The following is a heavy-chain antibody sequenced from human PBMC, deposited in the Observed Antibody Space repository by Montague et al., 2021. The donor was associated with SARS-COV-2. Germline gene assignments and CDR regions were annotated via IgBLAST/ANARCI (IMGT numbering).Heavy chain of an antibody. CDR3: AKVTYYDILTGSIPFRYYFDC. V-gene: IGHV3-23*03. J-gene: IGHJ4*02. Sequence: SLSLSLSASGFPFSSSAMIWVRQAPGKGLEWVSVIYSGGSSTYYADSVKGRFTISRDNSKNTLYLEMNSLRAEDTAVYYCAKVTYYDILTGSIPFRYYFDCWGQGTLVTVSS. CDR2: IYSGGSST. CDR1: GFPFSSSA. D-gene: IGHD3-9*01.